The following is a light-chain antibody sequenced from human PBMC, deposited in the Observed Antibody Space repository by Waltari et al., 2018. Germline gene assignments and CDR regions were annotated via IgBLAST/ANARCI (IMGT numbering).Light chain of an antibody. CDR2: EVS. V-gene: IGLV2-14*01. CDR1: SADVGGYNS. Sequence: QSALPQPASVFGSPGQSITISCTGTSADVGGYNSVSWYQQYPGKAPQLMIYEVSFRPSGISNRFSGSKSGNTATLTISGLQAEDEADYYCSSKTSASGVFGTGTTVTVL. J-gene: IGLJ1*01. CDR3: SSKTSASGV.